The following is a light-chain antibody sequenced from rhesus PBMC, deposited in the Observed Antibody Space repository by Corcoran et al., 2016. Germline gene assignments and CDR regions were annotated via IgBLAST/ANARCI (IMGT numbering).Light chain of an antibody. J-gene: IGKJ4*01. CDR3: QQYSNWLT. CDR2: DAS. CDR1: QSVSSS. V-gene: IGKV3-35*01. Sequence: EIVLTQSPATLSLSPGERATLSCRASQSVSSSLAWYQQKPGQAPRLLISDASSRATGSPDRVSGSGSGTDFTLTISSLEPEDVGVYDCQQYSNWLTFGGGTKVELK.